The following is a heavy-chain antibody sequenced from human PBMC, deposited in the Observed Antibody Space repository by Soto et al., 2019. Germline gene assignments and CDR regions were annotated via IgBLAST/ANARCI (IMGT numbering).Heavy chain of an antibody. D-gene: IGHD1-26*01. CDR3: AKMYSGSSPLQY. CDR1: GGSISSYY. Sequence: SETLSLTCTVSGGSISSYYWSWIRQPPGKGLEWIGYIYYSGSTNYNPSLKSRVTISVDTSKNQFSLKLSSVTAADTAVYYCAKMYSGSSPLQYWGQGTLVTVSS. J-gene: IGHJ4*02. CDR2: IYYSGST. V-gene: IGHV4-59*01.